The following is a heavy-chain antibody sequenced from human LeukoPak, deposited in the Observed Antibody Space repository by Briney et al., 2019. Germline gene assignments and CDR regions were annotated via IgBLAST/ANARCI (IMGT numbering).Heavy chain of an antibody. D-gene: IGHD3-3*01. Sequence: ASVKVSCKASGYTFTSYYMHWVRQAPGQGLEWMGIINPSGGSTSYAQKFQGRVTMTRDTSTSTVYMELSSLRSEDTAVYYCARTPPRFLEWLPTKNYYFDYWGQGTLVTVSS. J-gene: IGHJ4*02. CDR2: INPSGGST. CDR3: ARTPPRFLEWLPTKNYYFDY. CDR1: GYTFTSYY. V-gene: IGHV1-46*01.